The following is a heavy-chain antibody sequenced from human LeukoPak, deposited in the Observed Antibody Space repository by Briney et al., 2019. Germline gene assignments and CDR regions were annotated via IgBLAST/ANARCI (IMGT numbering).Heavy chain of an antibody. CDR2: IKEDASEK. D-gene: IGHD2-8*01. V-gene: IGHV3-7*01. CDR1: GFSFNSYW. CDR3: ATGLMGGDF. Sequence: GGSLRLSRAASGFSFNSYWMSWVRQAPGKGLGWVANIKEDASEKYYVDSVKGRFTISRDNAKNSLYLQMNSLRAEDTAVYYCATGLMGGDFWGQGTLVTVSS. J-gene: IGHJ4*02.